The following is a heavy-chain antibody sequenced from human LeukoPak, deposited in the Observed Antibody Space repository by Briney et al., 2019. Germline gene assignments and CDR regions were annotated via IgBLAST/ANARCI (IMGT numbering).Heavy chain of an antibody. J-gene: IGHJ4*02. CDR1: GFTFSSYG. Sequence: GGTLRLSCAASGFTFSSYGMSWVRQAPGKGLEWVSAISGSGGSTYYADSVKGRFTISRDNSKNTLYLQMNSLRAEDTAVYYCAKAPVTSCRGAFCYPFDYWGQGTLVTVSS. V-gene: IGHV3-23*01. CDR2: ISGSGGST. CDR3: AKAPVTSCRGAFCYPFDY. D-gene: IGHD2-15*01.